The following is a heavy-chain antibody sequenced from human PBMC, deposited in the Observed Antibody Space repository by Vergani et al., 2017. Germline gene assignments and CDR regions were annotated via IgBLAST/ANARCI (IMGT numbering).Heavy chain of an antibody. Sequence: QVQLQQWGAGLLKPSETLSLTCAVYGGSFSGYYWSWIRQPPGKGLEWIGEINHSVSTNYNPSLKSRVPISVDTSKNLFSLKLSSVTDADTAVYYCAGGDIVVVRAAIWPRGGGYGMDVWGQGTTVTVSS. J-gene: IGHJ6*02. CDR2: INHSVST. V-gene: IGHV4-34*01. CDR3: AGGDIVVVRAAIWPRGGGYGMDV. D-gene: IGHD2-2*02. CDR1: GGSFSGYY.